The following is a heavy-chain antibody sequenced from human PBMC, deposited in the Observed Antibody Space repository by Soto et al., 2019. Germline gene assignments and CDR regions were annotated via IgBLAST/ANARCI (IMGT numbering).Heavy chain of an antibody. CDR2: INHSGSA. V-gene: IGHV4-34*01. CDR3: ARGLISGSHYSGGWYYFDS. D-gene: IGHD1-26*01. CDR1: GESFSGYI. Sequence: QVQLQQSGAGLLKPSETLSLTCAVYGESFSGYIWTWIRQTPGKGLQWIGQINHSGSANYNPSLKSRVTISVHTSKSQFSLELSSVTAADTAVYYCARGLISGSHYSGGWYYFDSWGQGTQVTVSS. J-gene: IGHJ4*02.